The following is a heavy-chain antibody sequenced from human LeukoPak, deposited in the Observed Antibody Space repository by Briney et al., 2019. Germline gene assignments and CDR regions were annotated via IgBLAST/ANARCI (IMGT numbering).Heavy chain of an antibody. J-gene: IGHJ5*02. CDR2: IIPIFGTA. CDR3: ARGGITFGGVIVPNWFDP. CDR1: GGTFTSYA. V-gene: IGHV1-69*06. D-gene: IGHD3-16*02. Sequence: SVKVSRKASGGTFTSYAISWVRQAPGQGLEWMGGIIPIFGTANYAQKFQGRVTITADKSTSTAYTELSSLRSEDTAVYYCARGGITFGGVIVPNWFDPWGQGTLVTVSS.